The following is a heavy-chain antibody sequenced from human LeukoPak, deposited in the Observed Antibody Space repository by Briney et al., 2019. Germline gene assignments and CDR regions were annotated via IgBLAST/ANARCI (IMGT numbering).Heavy chain of an antibody. J-gene: IGHJ6*03. V-gene: IGHV1-8*01. CDR1: GYPFTSYK. CDR2: MKPDSGNS. D-gene: IGHD3-9*01. Sequence: ASVKVSCKASGYPFTSYKINWVRQATGEGLEWMGWMKPDSGNSAYAQKFRGRVTLSSNSSINTAYMEVSSLGSDDTAVYFCARGTLDYDVVTGIHYYYMDVWGTGTTVTVSS. CDR3: ARGTLDYDVVTGIHYYYMDV.